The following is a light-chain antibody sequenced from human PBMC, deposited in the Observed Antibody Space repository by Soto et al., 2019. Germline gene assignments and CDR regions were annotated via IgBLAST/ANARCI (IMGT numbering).Light chain of an antibody. Sequence: DIQMTQSPSSVSASVGDRVTITCRAGQGITSWLAWYQQKPGKAPKLLIYRASNLQSGVPSRFSGSGSGTDFTLTISGLQPADFATYYCQQTTTFPLTFGGGTKVEIK. V-gene: IGKV1-12*01. CDR1: QGITSW. CDR2: RAS. CDR3: QQTTTFPLT. J-gene: IGKJ4*01.